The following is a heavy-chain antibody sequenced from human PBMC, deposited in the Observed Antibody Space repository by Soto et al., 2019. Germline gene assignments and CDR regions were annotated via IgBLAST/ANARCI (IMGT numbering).Heavy chain of an antibody. CDR2: IYYSGST. V-gene: IGHV4-61*01. J-gene: IGHJ6*02. Sequence: QVQLQESGPGLVKPSETLSLTCTVSGGSVSSGSYYWSWIRQPPGKGLEWIGYIYYSGSTNYNPSLKRRVTISVDTSKNQFALKLSSVTAADTAVYYCARGIEGWYQGRYYSGMAVWGQGTTVTVSS. CDR3: ARGIEGWYQGRYYSGMAV. CDR1: GGSVSSGSYY. D-gene: IGHD6-19*01.